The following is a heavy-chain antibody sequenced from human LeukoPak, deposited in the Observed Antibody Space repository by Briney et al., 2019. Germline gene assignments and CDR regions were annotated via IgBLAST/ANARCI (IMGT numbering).Heavy chain of an antibody. CDR2: INPNSGGT. D-gene: IGHD6-19*01. CDR1: GYTFTGYC. CDR3: ARGRKQWLVRDAFDI. Sequence: ASVKVSCKASGYTFTGYCMHWVRQAPGQGLEWMGWINPNSGGTNYAQKFQGRVTMTRDTSISIAYMELSRLRSDDTAVYYCARGRKQWLVRDAFDIWGQGTMVTVSS. J-gene: IGHJ3*02. V-gene: IGHV1-2*02.